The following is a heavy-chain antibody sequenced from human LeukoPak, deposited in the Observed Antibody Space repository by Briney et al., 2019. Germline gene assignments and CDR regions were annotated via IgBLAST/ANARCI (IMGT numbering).Heavy chain of an antibody. D-gene: IGHD1-26*01. V-gene: IGHV3-30*03. J-gene: IGHJ4*02. CDR1: GLTFSSYG. CDR3: ARDRSGSGSYYVTLDY. CDR2: ISYDGTNK. Sequence: GGSLRLSCAASGLTFSSYGMHWVRQAPGKGLEWVAVISYDGTNKYYADSVKGRFTISRDNSKNTLYLQMNSLRAEDTAVYYCARDRSGSGSYYVTLDYWGQGTLVTVSS.